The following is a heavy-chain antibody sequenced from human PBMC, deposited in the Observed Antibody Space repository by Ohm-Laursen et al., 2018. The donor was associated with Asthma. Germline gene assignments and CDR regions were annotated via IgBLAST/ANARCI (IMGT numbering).Heavy chain of an antibody. CDR3: AKDMSGSYFDY. Sequence: LSLTCAVSGFTFDDYAMHWVRQAPGKGLEWVSGISWNSGSIGYADSVKGRFTISRDNAKNSLYLQMNSLRAEDTALYYCAKDMSGSYFDYWGQGTLVTVSS. CDR1: GFTFDDYA. V-gene: IGHV3-9*01. J-gene: IGHJ4*02. D-gene: IGHD1-26*01. CDR2: ISWNSGSI.